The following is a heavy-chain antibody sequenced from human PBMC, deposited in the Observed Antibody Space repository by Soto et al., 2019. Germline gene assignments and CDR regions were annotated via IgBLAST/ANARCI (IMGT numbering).Heavy chain of an antibody. Sequence: GGSLRLSCAASGFTFSSYAMSWVRQAPGKGLEWVSAISGSGGSTYYADSVKGRFTISRDNSKNTLYLQMNSLRAEDTAVYYCAKDFDYYGSGSPYYWGQGTLVTVSS. CDR2: ISGSGGST. J-gene: IGHJ4*02. V-gene: IGHV3-23*01. CDR1: GFTFSSYA. D-gene: IGHD3-10*01. CDR3: AKDFDYYGSGSPYY.